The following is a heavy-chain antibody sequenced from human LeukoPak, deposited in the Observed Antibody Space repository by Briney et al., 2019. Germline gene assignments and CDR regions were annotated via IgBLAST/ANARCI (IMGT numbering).Heavy chain of an antibody. D-gene: IGHD2-15*01. CDR3: ARESLYILGGY. CDR2: ISYDGSNK. V-gene: IGHV3-30*04. J-gene: IGHJ4*02. CDR1: GFTFSSYA. Sequence: GGSLRLSCAASGFTFSSYAMHWVRQAPGKGLEWVAVISYDGSNKYYADSVKGRFTISRDNSKNTLYLQMNSPRAEDTAVYYCARESLYILGGYWGQGTLVTVSS.